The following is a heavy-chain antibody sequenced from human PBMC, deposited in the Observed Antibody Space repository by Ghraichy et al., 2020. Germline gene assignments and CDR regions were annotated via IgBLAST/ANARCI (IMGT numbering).Heavy chain of an antibody. Sequence: ASVKVSCKASGYTFTSYGISWVRQAPGQGLEWMGWISAYNGNTNYAQKLQGRVTMTTDTSTSTAYMERRSLRADDTAVYYCARQYSGYDYIYYYDSSGDGLDYGGQGTLVTVAA. CDR3: ARQYSGYDYIYYYDSSGDGLDY. D-gene: IGHD3-22*01. CDR1: GYTFTSYG. CDR2: ISAYNGNT. J-gene: IGHJ4*02. V-gene: IGHV1-18*01.